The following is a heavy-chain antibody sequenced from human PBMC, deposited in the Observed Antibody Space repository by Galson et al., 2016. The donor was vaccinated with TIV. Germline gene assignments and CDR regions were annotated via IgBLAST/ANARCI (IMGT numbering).Heavy chain of an antibody. J-gene: IGHJ3*02. CDR2: GHHSGIT. CDR3: ARHEGGAFDI. Sequence: SETLSLTCAVSSYSIGSGFFWGWIRQTLGKGLEWIATGHHSGITYYNPSLKSRVAISLDTSNNQFFLRLNSVTAADRAVYFCARHEGGAFDIWGQGTMVTVSS. V-gene: IGHV4-38-2*01. CDR1: SYSIGSGFF.